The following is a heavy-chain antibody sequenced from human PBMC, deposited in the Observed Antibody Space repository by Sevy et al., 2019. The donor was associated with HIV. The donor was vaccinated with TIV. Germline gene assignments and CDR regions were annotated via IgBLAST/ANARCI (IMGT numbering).Heavy chain of an antibody. D-gene: IGHD1-26*01. Sequence: SETLSLTCAVSGGSLSGFYWSWIRQPPGKGLEWIGEIIPTGSTNYNPSLKSRVTISVDTSRSQFSLKMRSVTAADTTVYYCARGQWEHQFWGQGTLVTVSS. V-gene: IGHV4-34*01. CDR2: IIPTGST. CDR3: ARGQWEHQF. J-gene: IGHJ4*02. CDR1: GGSLSGFY.